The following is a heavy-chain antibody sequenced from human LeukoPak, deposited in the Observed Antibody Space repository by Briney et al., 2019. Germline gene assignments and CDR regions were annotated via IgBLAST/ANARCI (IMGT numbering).Heavy chain of an antibody. J-gene: IGHJ4*02. D-gene: IGHD4-11*01. Sequence: ASVKVSCKASGYTFRGNYIHWLRQAPGQELEWMGWIDANNGDTKSAQKFQGRVTMSRDTSISTAYMDLSSLSPDDAAVYYCARDPSSVTLYFFDYWGQGTLVTVSS. V-gene: IGHV1-2*02. CDR3: ARDPSSVTLYFFDY. CDR2: IDANNGDT. CDR1: GYTFRGNY.